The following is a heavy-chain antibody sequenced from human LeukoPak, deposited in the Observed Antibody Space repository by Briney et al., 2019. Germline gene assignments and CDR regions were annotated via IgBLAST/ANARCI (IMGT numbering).Heavy chain of an antibody. CDR1: GFTVSSNY. CDR3: ARDSPQSVTTVTTVHDAFDI. J-gene: IGHJ3*02. Sequence: GGSLRLSCAASGFTVSSNYMSWVRQAPGKGLEWVSVIYSGGSTYYADSVKGRFTISRDNSKDTLYLQMNSLRAEDTAVYYCARDSPQSVTTVTTVHDAFDIWGQGTMVTVSS. CDR2: IYSGGST. D-gene: IGHD4-17*01. V-gene: IGHV3-66*01.